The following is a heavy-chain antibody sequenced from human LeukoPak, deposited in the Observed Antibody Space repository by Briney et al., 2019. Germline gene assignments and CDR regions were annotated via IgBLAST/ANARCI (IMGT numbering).Heavy chain of an antibody. J-gene: IGHJ3*02. CDR1: GGSISSYY. D-gene: IGHD3-3*01. CDR2: IYYSGST. CDR3: ARDGPTSNYDFWSGYYRNDAFDI. Sequence: PSETLSLTCTVSGGSISSYYWSWIRQPPGKGLEWIGYIYYSGSTNYNPSLKSRVTISVDTSKNQFSLKLSSVTAADTAVYYCARDGPTSNYDFWSGYYRNDAFDIWGQGTMVTASS. V-gene: IGHV4-59*01.